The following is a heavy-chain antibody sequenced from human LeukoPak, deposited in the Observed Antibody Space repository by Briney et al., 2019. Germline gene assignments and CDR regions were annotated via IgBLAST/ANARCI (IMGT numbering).Heavy chain of an antibody. CDR1: GFTFSSYW. D-gene: IGHD3-10*01. CDR3: EREIITMVRGVIIVRRSSSYMDV. J-gene: IGHJ6*03. V-gene: IGHV3-7*01. CDR2: IKQDGSEK. Sequence: GGSLRLSCAASGFTFSSYWMSWVRQAPGKGLEWVPNIKQDGSEKYYVDSVKGRFTISRDNAKNSLYLQMNSLRAEDTAVYYCEREIITMVRGVIIVRRSSSYMDVWGKGTTVTISS.